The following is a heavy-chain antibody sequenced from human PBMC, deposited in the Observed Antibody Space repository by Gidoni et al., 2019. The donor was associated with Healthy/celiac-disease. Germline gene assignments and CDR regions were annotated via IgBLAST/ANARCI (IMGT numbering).Heavy chain of an antibody. V-gene: IGHV4-30-4*01. Sequence: QVQLQESGPGLVNPSQTLSLTCTVSGGSISSGDYYWSWIRQPPGKGLEWIGYIYYSGSTYYNPSLKSRVTISVDTSKNQFSLKLSSVTAADTAVYYCARAVVLRFLEWLSYDYWGQGTLVTVSS. D-gene: IGHD3-3*01. CDR2: IYYSGST. CDR1: GGSISSGDYY. CDR3: ARAVVLRFLEWLSYDY. J-gene: IGHJ4*02.